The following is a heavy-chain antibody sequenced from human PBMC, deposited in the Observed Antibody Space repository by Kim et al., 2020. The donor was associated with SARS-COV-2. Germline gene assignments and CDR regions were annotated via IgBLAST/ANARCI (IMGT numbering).Heavy chain of an antibody. CDR3: ARIRMIIVPDAFDI. D-gene: IGHD2-2*01. Sequence: VDSVKGGFTNSRDNAKNSLYLQMNSLRAEDTAVYYCARIRMIIVPDAFDIWGQGTMVTVSS. J-gene: IGHJ3*02. V-gene: IGHV3-7*03.